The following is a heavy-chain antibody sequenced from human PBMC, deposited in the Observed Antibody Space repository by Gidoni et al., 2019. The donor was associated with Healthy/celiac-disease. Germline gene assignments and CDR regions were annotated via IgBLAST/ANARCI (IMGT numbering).Heavy chain of an antibody. CDR1: GFTFSDYV. CDR3: AKGSEGDYYYYGMDV. V-gene: IGHV3-9*01. J-gene: IGHJ6*02. Sequence: VQLVESGGGLVQPGRSLRLSCSASGFTFSDYVMHWVRQAPGKGLEWVSGISWNSGSIGYADSVKGRFTISRDNAKNSLYLQMNSLRAEDTALYYCAKGSEGDYYYYGMDVWGQGTTVTVSS. D-gene: IGHD3-16*01. CDR2: ISWNSGSI.